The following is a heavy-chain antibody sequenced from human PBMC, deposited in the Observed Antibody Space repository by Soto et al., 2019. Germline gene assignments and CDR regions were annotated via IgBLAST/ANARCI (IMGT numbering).Heavy chain of an antibody. D-gene: IGHD1-26*01. CDR3: AREITGGAFDI. CDR1: GFTFSTYA. Sequence: EVQLLESGGGLVQPGGSLRLSCAASGFTFSTYAMNWVRQAPGKGLEWVSGISGSGGTTYYADSVKGRFTISRDNSKNTLYVQMNSLRAEDTAVYYCAREITGGAFDIWGQGTMVTVSS. CDR2: ISGSGGTT. V-gene: IGHV3-23*01. J-gene: IGHJ3*02.